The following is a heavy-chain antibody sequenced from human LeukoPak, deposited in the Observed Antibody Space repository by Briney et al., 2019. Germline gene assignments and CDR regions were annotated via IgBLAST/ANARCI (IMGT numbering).Heavy chain of an antibody. Sequence: ASVKVSCKASGYTFTSYGISWVRQAPGQGLEWMGWISAYNGNTNYAQKLQGRVTMTTDTSTSTAYMELRSLRPDDTAVYYCARGGSRGITMIVVVTPFDYWGQGTLVTVSS. CDR3: ARGGSRGITMIVVVTPFDY. V-gene: IGHV1-18*01. CDR1: GYTFTSYG. J-gene: IGHJ4*02. CDR2: ISAYNGNT. D-gene: IGHD3-22*01.